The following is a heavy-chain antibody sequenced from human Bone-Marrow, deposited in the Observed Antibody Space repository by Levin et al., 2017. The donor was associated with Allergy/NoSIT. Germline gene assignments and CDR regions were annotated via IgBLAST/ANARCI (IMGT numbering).Heavy chain of an antibody. D-gene: IGHD2-15*01. CDR2: FDTEDGET. CDR3: ATGERGCTGGGCYADLDY. V-gene: IGHV1-24*01. Sequence: GESLKISCKVSGYTLSEVSIHWVRQAPGKGLEWMGGFDTEDGETIYAQKFQGRDTMTEDTSTDTSYMELSSLRSEDTAVYYCATGERGCTGGGCYADLDYWGQGTLVIVSS. J-gene: IGHJ4*02. CDR1: GYTLSEVS.